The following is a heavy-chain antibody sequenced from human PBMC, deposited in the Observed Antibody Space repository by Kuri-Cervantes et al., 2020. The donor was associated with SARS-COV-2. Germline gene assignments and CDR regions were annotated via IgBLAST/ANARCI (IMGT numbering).Heavy chain of an antibody. V-gene: IGHV4-34*01. Sequence: SETLSLTCAVYGGSFSGYYWSWIRQPPGKGLEWIGEINHSGSTNCNPSLKSRVTISVDTSKNQFSLKLSSVTAADTAVYYCARGLRGVVPAAITVDYWGQGTLVTVSS. CDR2: INHSGST. J-gene: IGHJ4*02. CDR3: ARGLRGVVPAAITVDY. D-gene: IGHD2-2*01. CDR1: GGSFSGYY.